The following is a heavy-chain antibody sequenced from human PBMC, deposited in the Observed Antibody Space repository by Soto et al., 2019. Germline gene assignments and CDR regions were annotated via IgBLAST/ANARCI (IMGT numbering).Heavy chain of an antibody. V-gene: IGHV3-9*01. D-gene: IGHD3-3*01. CDR2: ISWNSGSI. J-gene: IGHJ4*02. CDR3: AKDITAAPYDFWSGYPSPIFDY. CDR1: GFTFDDYA. Sequence: GGSLRLSCAASGFTFDDYAMHWVRQAPGKGLEWVSGISWNSGSIGYADSVKGRFTISRDNAKNSLYLQMNSLRAEDTALYYCAKDITAAPYDFWSGYPSPIFDYWGQGTLVTVSS.